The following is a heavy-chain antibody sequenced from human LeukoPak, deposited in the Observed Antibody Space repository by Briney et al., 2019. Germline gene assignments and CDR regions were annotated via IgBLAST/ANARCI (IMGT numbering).Heavy chain of an antibody. J-gene: IGHJ3*02. V-gene: IGHV3-21*01. CDR1: GFTFSSYS. CDR3: AICCSGGSCPDGAFDI. Sequence: PGGSLRLSCAASGFTFSSYSMNWVRQAPGKGLEWVSSISSSSSYIYYADSVKGRFTISRDNAKNSLYLQMNSLRAEDTAVYYCAICCSGGSCPDGAFDIWGQGTGVTVSS. D-gene: IGHD2-15*01. CDR2: ISSSSSYI.